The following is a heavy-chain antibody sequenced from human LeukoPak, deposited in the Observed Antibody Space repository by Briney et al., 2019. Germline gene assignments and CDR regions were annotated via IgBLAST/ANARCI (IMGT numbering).Heavy chain of an antibody. V-gene: IGHV4-39*07. CDR2: IYYSGST. Sequence: PSETLSLTCTVSGGSIRSSSYYWGWIRQPPGKGLEWIGSIYYSGSTYYNPSLKSRVTISVDRSKNQFSLKLSSVTAADTAVYYCAREKVVYYYDSSGYREVGAFDIWGQGTMVTVSS. CDR3: AREKVVYYYDSSGYREVGAFDI. D-gene: IGHD3-22*01. CDR1: GGSIRSSSYY. J-gene: IGHJ3*02.